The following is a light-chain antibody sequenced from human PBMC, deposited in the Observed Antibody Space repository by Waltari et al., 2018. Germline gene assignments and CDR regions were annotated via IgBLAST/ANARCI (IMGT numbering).Light chain of an antibody. J-gene: IGKJ4*01. CDR2: GAS. V-gene: IGKV3-20*01. CDR3: QQYGSSVLT. CDR1: QSVNNNY. Sequence: IVLTQSPGTLSLSPGERATLSCRASQSVNNNYLAWYQQKPGQSPRLLIYGASDRATGSPDRCSGSGSGTDFTLTISGLEPEEFAVYYCQQYGSSVLTFGGGTKVEI.